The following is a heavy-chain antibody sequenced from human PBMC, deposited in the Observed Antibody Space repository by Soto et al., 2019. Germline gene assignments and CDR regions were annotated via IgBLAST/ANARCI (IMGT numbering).Heavy chain of an antibody. CDR2: ISGSGGST. CDR1: GFTFSSYA. Sequence: GGSLSLSCAASGFTFSSYAMSWVRQAPGKGLEWVSAISGSGGSTYYADSVKGRFTISRDNSKNTLYLQMNSLRAEDTAVYYCAKDLEYDLDYFDYWGQGTLVTVSS. V-gene: IGHV3-23*01. J-gene: IGHJ4*02. D-gene: IGHD3-3*01. CDR3: AKDLEYDLDYFDY.